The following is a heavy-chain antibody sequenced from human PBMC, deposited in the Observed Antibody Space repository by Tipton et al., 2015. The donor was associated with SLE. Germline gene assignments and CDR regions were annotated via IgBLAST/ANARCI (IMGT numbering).Heavy chain of an antibody. Sequence: GLAKPSETLSLTCAVYGGSFRGYNWNWIRQPPGKGLEWIGEINHSRSTNYSPSLKSRVTISLDIYKNQFTQKLSPVTAADTAVYYCAREGQVSGSDDTHSRDFNFWGQGTLVTVSS. CDR1: GGSFRGYN. J-gene: IGHJ1*01. CDR3: AREGQVSGSDDTHSRDFNF. V-gene: IGHV4-34*01. CDR2: INHSRST. D-gene: IGHD1-26*01.